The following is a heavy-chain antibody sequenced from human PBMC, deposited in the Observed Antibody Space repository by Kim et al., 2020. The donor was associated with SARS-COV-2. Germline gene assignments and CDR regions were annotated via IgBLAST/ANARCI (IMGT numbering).Heavy chain of an antibody. J-gene: IGHJ5*02. D-gene: IGHD3-10*01. CDR3: ARDSSSLWFGETGWFDP. Sequence: QGRVTITRDTSASTAYMELSSLRSEDTAVYYCARDSSSLWFGETGWFDPWGQGTLVTVSS. V-gene: IGHV1-3*01.